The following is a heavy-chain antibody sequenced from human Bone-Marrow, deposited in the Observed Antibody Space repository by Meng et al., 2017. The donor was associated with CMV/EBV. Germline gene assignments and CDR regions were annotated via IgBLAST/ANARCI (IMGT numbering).Heavy chain of an antibody. CDR2: ISWNSGSI. CDR3: AKDYSAYDIGVDAFDI. CDR1: GFTFRKYW. Sequence: SLKISCAASGFTFRKYWMTWVRQPPGKGLEWVSGISWNSGSIGYADSVKGRFTISRDNAKNSLHLQMNSLRAEDTALYYCAKDYSAYDIGVDAFDIWGQGTMVTVSS. V-gene: IGHV3-9*01. D-gene: IGHD5-12*01. J-gene: IGHJ3*02.